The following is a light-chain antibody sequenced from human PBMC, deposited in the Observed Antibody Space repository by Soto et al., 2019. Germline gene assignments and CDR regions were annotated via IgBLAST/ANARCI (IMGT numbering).Light chain of an antibody. V-gene: IGKV1-39*01. Sequence: DIQMTQSPSSLSASVGDRVTITCRASQSISSYLDWYQQKPGKAPKLLIYAASTLQSGVPSRFSGSGSGTDFTLTNTSLQPEDLATYYCQQSYSTPWTSGQGTKVEI. CDR3: QQSYSTPWT. J-gene: IGKJ1*01. CDR1: QSISSY. CDR2: AAS.